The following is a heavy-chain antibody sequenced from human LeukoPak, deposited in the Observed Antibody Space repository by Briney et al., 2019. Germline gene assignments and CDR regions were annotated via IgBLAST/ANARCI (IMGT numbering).Heavy chain of an antibody. D-gene: IGHD3-3*01. V-gene: IGHV1-18*01. Sequence: ASVKVSCKASGYTFTNHGISWVRQAPGQGLEWMGWISAYSGNTNYAQNLQGRVTMTTDTSTSTAYMELRSLRSDDTAVYYCARAPDDYDFWGGPFDYWGRGTLVTVSS. CDR3: ARAPDDYDFWGGPFDY. CDR2: ISAYSGNT. J-gene: IGHJ4*02. CDR1: GYTFTNHG.